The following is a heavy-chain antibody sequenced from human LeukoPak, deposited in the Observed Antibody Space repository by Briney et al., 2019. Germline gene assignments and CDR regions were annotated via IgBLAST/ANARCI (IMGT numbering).Heavy chain of an antibody. J-gene: IGHJ3*02. Sequence: GGSLRLSCAASGFTFSSYAMSWVRQAPGKGLEWVSAISGSGGSTYYADSVKGRFTISRDNSKNTLYLQMNSLRAEDTAVYYCAKGRTSSGWYGVSFDAFDIRGQGTMVTVSS. D-gene: IGHD6-19*01. V-gene: IGHV3-23*01. CDR2: ISGSGGST. CDR3: AKGRTSSGWYGVSFDAFDI. CDR1: GFTFSSYA.